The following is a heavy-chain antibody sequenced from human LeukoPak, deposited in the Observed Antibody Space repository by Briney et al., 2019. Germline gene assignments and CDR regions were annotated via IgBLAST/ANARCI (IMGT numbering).Heavy chain of an antibody. V-gene: IGHV4-34*01. CDR3: ARGYIRRNYDFWSGYLNLYYYYGMDV. J-gene: IGHJ6*02. D-gene: IGHD3-3*01. CDR2: INHSGST. CDR1: GGSFSGYY. Sequence: SETLSLTCAVYGGSFSGYYWSWIRQPPGKGLEWIGEINHSGSTNYNPSLKSRVTISVDTSKNQFSLKLSSVTAADTAVYYCARGYIRRNYDFWSGYLNLYYYYGMDVWGQGTTVTVSS.